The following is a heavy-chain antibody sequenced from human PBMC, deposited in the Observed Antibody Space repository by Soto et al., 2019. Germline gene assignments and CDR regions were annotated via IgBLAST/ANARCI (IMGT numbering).Heavy chain of an antibody. V-gene: IGHV1-69*06. CDR2: IIPIFGTA. CDR1: GGTFSSYA. D-gene: IGHD5-18*01. Sequence: SVKVSCKASGGTFSSYAISWVRQAPGQGLEWMGGIIPIFGTANYAQKFQGRVTITADTSTSTVYMELSSLRSEDTAVYYCAREEDTAMVPYYYYYGMDVWGQGTTVTVSS. J-gene: IGHJ6*02. CDR3: AREEDTAMVPYYYYYGMDV.